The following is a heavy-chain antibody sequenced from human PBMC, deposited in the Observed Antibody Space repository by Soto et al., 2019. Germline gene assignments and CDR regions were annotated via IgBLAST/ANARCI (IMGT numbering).Heavy chain of an antibody. J-gene: IGHJ3*02. D-gene: IGHD6-13*01. CDR1: GFTFNSYA. V-gene: IGHV3-23*01. CDR3: ARGSRWARDDAFDI. CDR2: ISGSGGRT. Sequence: PGGSLRLSCAASGFTFNSYAMSWVRQAPGKGLEWVSDISGSGGRTYDADSVKGRFTISRDNAKNSLYLQMNSLRAEDTAVDYCARGSRWARDDAFDIWGQGTMVTVSS.